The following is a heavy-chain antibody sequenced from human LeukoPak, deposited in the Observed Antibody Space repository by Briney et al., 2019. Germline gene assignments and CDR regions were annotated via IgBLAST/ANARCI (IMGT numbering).Heavy chain of an antibody. V-gene: IGHV1-46*01. J-gene: IGHJ4*01. Sequence: ASVKVSCKASGYTFTSNYIHWVRQAPGQGLEWMGMIYPRDGSTSYAQKFQGRVTMTRDTSIGTAYMELSSLRSEDTAVYYCARAPRNWGFDYWGHGTLVIVSS. CDR2: IYPRDGST. CDR1: GYTFTSNY. CDR3: ARAPRNWGFDY. D-gene: IGHD7-27*01.